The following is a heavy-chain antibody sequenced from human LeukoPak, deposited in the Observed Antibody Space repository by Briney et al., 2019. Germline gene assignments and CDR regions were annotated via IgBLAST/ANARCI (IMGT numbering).Heavy chain of an antibody. V-gene: IGHV3-30*02. CDR3: AKDSRPITIFGVVTFYLDY. CDR2: IRYDGSNK. D-gene: IGHD3-3*01. CDR1: GFTFSSYG. J-gene: IGHJ4*02. Sequence: PGGSLRLSCAASGFTFSSYGMHWVRQAPGKGLEWAAFIRYDGSNKYYADSVKGRFTISRDNSKNTLYLQMNSLRAEDTAVYYCAKDSRPITIFGVVTFYLDYWGQGTLVTVSS.